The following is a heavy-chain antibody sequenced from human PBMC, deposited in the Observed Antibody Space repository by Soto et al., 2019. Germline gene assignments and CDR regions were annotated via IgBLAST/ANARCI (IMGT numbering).Heavy chain of an antibody. CDR3: ASTAHSSGWYSGGFDY. J-gene: IGHJ4*02. D-gene: IGHD6-19*01. CDR1: GGSISRDY. CDR2: IYYSGST. Sequence: SETLSLTCTVSGGSISRDYWSWIRQPPGKGLEWIGYIYYSGSTNYNPSLKSRVTISVDTSKNQFSLKLSSVTAADTAVYYCASTAHSSGWYSGGFDYWGQGTLVTVSS. V-gene: IGHV4-59*01.